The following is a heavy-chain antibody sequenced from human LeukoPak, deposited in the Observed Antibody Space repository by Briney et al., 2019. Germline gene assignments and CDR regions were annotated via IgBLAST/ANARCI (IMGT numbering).Heavy chain of an antibody. Sequence: PGGSLRLSCAASGFTFSSYWMSWVRQAPGKGLEWVAFIRYDGSNKYYADSVKGRFTISRDNAKNSLYLQMNSLRAEDTAVYYCARDGIIAQKGRSPNNYYYMDVWGKGTTVTVSS. CDR3: ARDGIIAQKGRSPNNYYYMDV. J-gene: IGHJ6*03. V-gene: IGHV3-30*02. CDR1: GFTFSSYW. D-gene: IGHD1-26*01. CDR2: IRYDGSNK.